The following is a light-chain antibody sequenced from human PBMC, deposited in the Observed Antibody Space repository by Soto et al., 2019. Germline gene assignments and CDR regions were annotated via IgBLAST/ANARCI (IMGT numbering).Light chain of an antibody. CDR2: EVI. Sequence: QSALTQSPSASGIRGQSVTISCSGTGSDVGAYNYLSWYQHHPGKAPKLIIYEVIKRPSGVTDRFSGSKSGTTASLTVSGLQTEDEAVYYCGSFVGGTTLIFGGGTKLTVL. V-gene: IGLV2-8*01. CDR1: GSDVGAYNY. CDR3: GSFVGGTTLI. J-gene: IGLJ2*01.